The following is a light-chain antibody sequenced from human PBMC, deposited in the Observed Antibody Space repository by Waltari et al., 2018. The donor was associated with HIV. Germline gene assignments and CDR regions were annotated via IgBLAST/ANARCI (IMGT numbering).Light chain of an antibody. J-gene: IGKJ2*01. CDR1: QSISTY. Sequence: DIQMTQSPSSLSASVGDRVTITCRASQSISTYLNWYQKKSGKAPKLLIYAASSLQSGVPSRFSGSGSGTDFTLTISSLQLEDFATYYCQQSYSTLHFGQGTKLEIK. CDR3: QQSYSTLH. V-gene: IGKV1-39*01. CDR2: AAS.